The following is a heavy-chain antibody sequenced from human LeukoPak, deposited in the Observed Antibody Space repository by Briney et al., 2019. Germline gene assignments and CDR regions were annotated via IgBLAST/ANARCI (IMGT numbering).Heavy chain of an antibody. CDR1: GYTFTGYY. Sequence: GASVKVSCKASGYTFTGYYIHWVRQAPGQGLEWMGRINPNTGGTNYAQKFQGRVTITRDTSISTAYMELSRLRSDDTAVYYCARDRDFLRWFGELDYWFDPWGQGTLVTVSS. V-gene: IGHV1-2*06. D-gene: IGHD3-10*01. CDR2: INPNTGGT. J-gene: IGHJ5*02. CDR3: ARDRDFLRWFGELDYWFDP.